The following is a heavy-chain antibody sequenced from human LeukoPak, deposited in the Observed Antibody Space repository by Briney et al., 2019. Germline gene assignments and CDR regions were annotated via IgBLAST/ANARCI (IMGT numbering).Heavy chain of an antibody. D-gene: IGHD1-26*01. CDR2: ISYSGTT. J-gene: IGHJ4*02. CDR3: VRGRVGALANY. CDR1: GDSVSSSGYY. Sequence: MSSETLSLTCTVSGDSVSSSGYYWGWIRQPPGQGLEWIASISYSGTTYYNPSLKSRVTMSMDTSKNQFSLKLTSMTAADTAVFYCVRGRVGALANYWGQGTLVTVSS. V-gene: IGHV4-39*07.